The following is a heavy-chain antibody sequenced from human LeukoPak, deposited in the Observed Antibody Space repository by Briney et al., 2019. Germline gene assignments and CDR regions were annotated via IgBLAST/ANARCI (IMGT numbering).Heavy chain of an antibody. V-gene: IGHV4-34*01. CDR1: GGSFSGYY. D-gene: IGHD2-2*01. J-gene: IGHJ5*02. CDR2: INHSGGT. CDR3: ARVPAVVPAAIVSNWFDP. Sequence: SETLSLTCAVYGGSFSGYYWSWIRQPPGKGLEWIGEINHSGGTNYNPSLKSRVTISVDTSKNQFSLKLSSVTAADTAVYYCARVPAVVPAAIVSNWFDPWGQGTLVTVSS.